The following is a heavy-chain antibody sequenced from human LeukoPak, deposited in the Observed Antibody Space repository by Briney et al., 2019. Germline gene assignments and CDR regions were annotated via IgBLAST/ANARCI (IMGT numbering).Heavy chain of an antibody. Sequence: RGSPRVFRAASGFTCRIYAMCWVREAPREGLGRVAVILYDGSNRCYADYVKRRFTVARHNSKNTLYLQMNSLRAEDTAVYYCARYCSSTSCPNYYYYGIEVWPQGTTVSVPS. D-gene: IGHD2-2*01. V-gene: IGHV3-30*01. CDR2: ILYDGSNR. J-gene: IGHJ6*02. CDR3: ARYCSSTSCPNYYYYGIEV. CDR1: GFTCRIYA.